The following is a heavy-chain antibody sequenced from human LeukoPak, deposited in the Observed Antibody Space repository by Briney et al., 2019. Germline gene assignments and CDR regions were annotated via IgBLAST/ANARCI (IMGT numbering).Heavy chain of an antibody. J-gene: IGHJ4*02. CDR3: ARDGGDGSGSYDFRY. V-gene: IGHV3-64*01. CDR2: ISSNGGST. CDR1: GFTFSSYA. D-gene: IGHD3-10*01. Sequence: GGSLRLSCAASGFTFSSYAMHWVRQAPGKGLEYVSAISSNGGSTYYANSVKGRFTISRDNSKNTLYLQMGSLRAEDMAVYYCARDGGDGSGSYDFRYWGQGTLVTVSS.